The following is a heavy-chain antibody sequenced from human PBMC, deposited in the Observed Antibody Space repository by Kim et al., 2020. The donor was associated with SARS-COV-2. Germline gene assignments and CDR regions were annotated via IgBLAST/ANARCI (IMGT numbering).Heavy chain of an antibody. D-gene: IGHD3-3*01. J-gene: IGHJ5*02. V-gene: IGHV4-34*01. Sequence: SRVTISVDTSKNQFSLKLSSVTAADTAVYYCASHTYYDFWSGYRSNWFDPWGQGTLVTVSS. CDR3: ASHTYYDFWSGYRSNWFDP.